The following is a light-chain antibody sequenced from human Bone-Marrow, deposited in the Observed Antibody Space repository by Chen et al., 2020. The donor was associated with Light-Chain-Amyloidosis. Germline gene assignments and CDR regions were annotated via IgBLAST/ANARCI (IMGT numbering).Light chain of an antibody. CDR3: SSDSSSTSWV. V-gene: IGLV2-14*03. CDR1: SSDIGVYNY. CDR2: DVS. J-gene: IGLJ3*02. Sequence: QSALTQPASVSGSPGQSITISCTGTSSDIGVYNYVSWYQQHPGKAPRLIIYDVSDRPSGGSRRFSGCTSGNAASLTISGLQGEEEAYHHCSSDSSSTSWVFGGGTNLAVL.